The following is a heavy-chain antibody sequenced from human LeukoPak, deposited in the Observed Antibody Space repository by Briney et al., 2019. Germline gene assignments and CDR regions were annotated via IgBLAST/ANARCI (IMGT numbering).Heavy chain of an antibody. D-gene: IGHD6-25*01. CDR1: GFTFSSYG. Sequence: GGSLRLSCAASGFTFSSYGMSWVRQAPGKGLEWVSAISGSGGRTHYADSVKGRFTISRDNSKNTLYLQMNSLRAEDTAIYYCAKSGGAVSDYWGQGTLVTVSS. CDR2: ISGSGGRT. J-gene: IGHJ4*02. V-gene: IGHV3-23*01. CDR3: AKSGGAVSDY.